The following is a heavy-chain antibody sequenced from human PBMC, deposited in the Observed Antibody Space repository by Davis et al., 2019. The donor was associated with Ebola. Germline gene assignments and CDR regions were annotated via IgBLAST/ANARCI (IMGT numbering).Heavy chain of an antibody. V-gene: IGHV3-7*01. D-gene: IGHD4-23*01. CDR3: ARGPSTGNSFTY. J-gene: IGHJ4*02. CDR2: IKQDGSEK. CDR1: GFTFSTNW. Sequence: GESLKISCVASGFTFSTNWMSWVRQAPGKGLDWVANIKQDGSEKYYVDSVKGRFTISRDNDKNSLSLQMNGLRAEDTAVYYCARGPSTGNSFTYWGQGTLVTVSS.